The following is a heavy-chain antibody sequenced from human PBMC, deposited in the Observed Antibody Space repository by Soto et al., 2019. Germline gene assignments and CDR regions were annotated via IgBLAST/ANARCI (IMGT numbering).Heavy chain of an antibody. V-gene: IGHV5-51*01. J-gene: IGHJ6*03. CDR1: GYSFTSYW. Sequence: GESLKISCKGSGYSFTSYWIGWVRQMPGKGLEWMGIIYPGDSDTRYSPSFQGQVTISADKSISTAYLQWSSLKASDTAMYYCARVATTAAGYYYYYYMDVWGKGTTVTVSS. D-gene: IGHD6-13*01. CDR3: ARVATTAAGYYYYYYMDV. CDR2: IYPGDSDT.